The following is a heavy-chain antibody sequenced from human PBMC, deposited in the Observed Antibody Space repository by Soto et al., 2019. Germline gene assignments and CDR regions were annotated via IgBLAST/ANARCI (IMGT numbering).Heavy chain of an antibody. CDR2: ISSSSSYI. V-gene: IGHV3-21*01. D-gene: IGHD1-26*01. CDR1: GFTFSSYS. J-gene: IGHJ6*02. CDR3: ARGEWELLRAPMDV. Sequence: EVQLVESGGGLVKPGGSLRLSCAASGFTFSSYSMNWVRQAPGKGLEWVSSISSSSSYIYYADSVKGRFTISRDNAKNSLYLQMNSLRAEDTAVYYCARGEWELLRAPMDVWGQGTTVTVSS.